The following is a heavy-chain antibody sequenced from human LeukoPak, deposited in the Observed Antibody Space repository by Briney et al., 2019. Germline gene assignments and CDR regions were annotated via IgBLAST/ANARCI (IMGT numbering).Heavy chain of an antibody. CDR3: ARDPTYYYDSSGYADY. J-gene: IGHJ4*02. Sequence: ASVTVSCKASGYTFPSYFMHWVRQAPGQGLEWMGIINPTGGSTTYAQKFQGRVTMTRDTSTSTVYMELSSLRSEDTAVYYCARDPTYYYDSSGYADYWGQGTLVTVSS. V-gene: IGHV1-46*01. D-gene: IGHD3-22*01. CDR2: INPTGGST. CDR1: GYTFPSYF.